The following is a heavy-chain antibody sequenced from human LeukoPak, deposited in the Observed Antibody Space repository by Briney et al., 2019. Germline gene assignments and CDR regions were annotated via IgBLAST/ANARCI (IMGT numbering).Heavy chain of an antibody. CDR3: AREISRFDI. V-gene: IGHV7-4-1*02. Sequence: PGASVKVSCKASGGTFSSYAISWVRQAPGQGLEWMGWINTDSGNPTYAQGFTGRFVFSLDSSVSTAYLQISNLMPEDTAKYYCAREISRFDIGGQGTMVTVSS. J-gene: IGHJ3*02. CDR2: INTDSGNP. CDR1: GGTFSSYA.